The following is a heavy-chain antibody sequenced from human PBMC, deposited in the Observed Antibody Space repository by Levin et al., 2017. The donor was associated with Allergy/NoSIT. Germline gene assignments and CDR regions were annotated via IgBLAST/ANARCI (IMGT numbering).Heavy chain of an antibody. Sequence: GGSLRLSCKGSGSSFTSYWIGWVRQMPGKGLEWMGIIYPGDSDTRYSPSFQGQVTISADKSISTAYLQWSSLKASDTAMYYCARGEGYCSSTSCDANWFDPWGQGTLVTVSS. V-gene: IGHV5-51*01. CDR1: GSSFTSYW. CDR3: ARGEGYCSSTSCDANWFDP. D-gene: IGHD2-2*01. CDR2: IYPGDSDT. J-gene: IGHJ5*02.